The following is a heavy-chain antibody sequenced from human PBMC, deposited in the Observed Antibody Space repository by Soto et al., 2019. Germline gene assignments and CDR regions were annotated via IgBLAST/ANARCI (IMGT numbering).Heavy chain of an antibody. D-gene: IGHD5-12*01. CDR3: ARRAYSGYDQGLNWFDP. V-gene: IGHV5-51*01. CDR2: IYPGDSDT. Sequence: GESLKISCKGSGYSFTSYWIGWVRQMPGKGLEWMGIIYPGDSDTRYSPSFQGQVTISADKSISTAYLQWSSLKASDTAMYYCARRAYSGYDQGLNWFDPWSQGTLVTVSS. CDR1: GYSFTSYW. J-gene: IGHJ5*02.